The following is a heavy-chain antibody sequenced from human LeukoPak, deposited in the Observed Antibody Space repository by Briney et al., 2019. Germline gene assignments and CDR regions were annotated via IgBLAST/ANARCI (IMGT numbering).Heavy chain of an antibody. D-gene: IGHD6-13*01. CDR1: GYTFTGYY. J-gene: IGHJ3*02. CDR3: QLDAGLDAFDI. CDR2: FNPNSGGT. V-gene: IGHV1-2*02. Sequence: ASVKVSCKASGYTFTGYYMHWVRQAPGQGLEWMGWFNPNSGGTNYAQKFQGRVTMTRDTSISTAYMELSRLRSDDTAVYYCQLDAGLDAFDIWGQGTMVTVSS.